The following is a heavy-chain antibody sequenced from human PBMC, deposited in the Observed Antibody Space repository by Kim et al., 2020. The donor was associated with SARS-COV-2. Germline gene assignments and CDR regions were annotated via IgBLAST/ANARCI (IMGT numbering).Heavy chain of an antibody. J-gene: IGHJ3*02. CDR2: IYWDDDK. Sequence: SGPTLVKPTQTLTLTCTFSGFSLSTSGVGVGWIRQPPGKALEWLALIYWDDDKRYSPSLKSRLTITKDTSKNQVVLTMTNMDPVDTATYYCAHRRRTEWLLLRHDAFDIWGQGTMVTVSS. CDR1: GFSLSTSGVG. D-gene: IGHD3-22*01. CDR3: AHRRRTEWLLLRHDAFDI. V-gene: IGHV2-5*02.